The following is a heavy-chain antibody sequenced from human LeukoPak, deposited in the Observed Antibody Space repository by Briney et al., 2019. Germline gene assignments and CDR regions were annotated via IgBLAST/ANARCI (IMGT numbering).Heavy chain of an antibody. CDR3: AKDGSMATVISYYFDH. CDR1: GFTFSSYG. V-gene: IGHV3-33*06. J-gene: IGHJ4*02. CDR2: IWYDGSNK. Sequence: PGGSLRLSCAASGFTFSSYGMHWVRQAPGKGLEWVAVIWYDGSNKYYADSVKGRFTISRDNSKNTLYLQMNSLRAEDTAVCYCAKDGSMATVISYYFDHWGQGTLVTVSS. D-gene: IGHD4-11*01.